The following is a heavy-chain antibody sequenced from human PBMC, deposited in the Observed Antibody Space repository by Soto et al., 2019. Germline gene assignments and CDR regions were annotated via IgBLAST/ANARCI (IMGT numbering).Heavy chain of an antibody. CDR2: ISNDGRNT. CDR1: GFSFSAYG. D-gene: IGHD6-6*01. Sequence: QVQMVESGGGVVQPGRSLRLSCAASGFSFSAYGLHWVRQAPGKGLEWLAVISNDGRNTYYADSVKGRFTISRDNSKDTLFLQMNSLRGEDPAIYYCAKVIRADSTSSNFYYYSAMDVWGQGTTVTVSS. V-gene: IGHV3-30*18. CDR3: AKVIRADSTSSNFYYYSAMDV. J-gene: IGHJ6*02.